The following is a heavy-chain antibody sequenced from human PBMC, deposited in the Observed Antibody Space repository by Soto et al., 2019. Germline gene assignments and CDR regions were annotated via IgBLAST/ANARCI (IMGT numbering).Heavy chain of an antibody. CDR3: ARHFYGGYTYGPGDY. J-gene: IGHJ4*02. V-gene: IGHV3-7*01. CDR1: GFMFSAYW. CDR2: IHGDGGKI. Sequence: PGGSLRLSCAASGFMFSAYWMSWVRQAPGKGLEWVANIHGDGGKIYYVDSVKGRFTISRDNAKRSLYLQMNSLRAEDTAVYYCARHFYGGYTYGPGDYWGQGALVTVSS. D-gene: IGHD5-18*01.